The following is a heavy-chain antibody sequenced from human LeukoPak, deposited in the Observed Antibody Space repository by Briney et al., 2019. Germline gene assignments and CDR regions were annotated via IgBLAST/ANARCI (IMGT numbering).Heavy chain of an antibody. CDR3: ARLGYSSGSDY. D-gene: IGHD6-19*01. CDR1: GYTFTGYY. J-gene: IGHJ4*02. Sequence: ASVKVSCKASGYTFTGYYMHWVRQAPGQGLDWMGWINPNSGGTNYAQKCKGRVTMTRDTSLSTAYMELSRLRSDDTAVYYCARLGYSSGSDYWGQGTLVTVSS. CDR2: INPNSGGT. V-gene: IGHV1-2*02.